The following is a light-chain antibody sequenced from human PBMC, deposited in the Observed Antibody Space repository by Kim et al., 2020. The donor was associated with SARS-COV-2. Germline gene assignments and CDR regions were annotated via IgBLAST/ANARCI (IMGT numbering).Light chain of an antibody. CDR1: QCVCSNC. Sequence: VLTQSPGTLSLSPGERATRSCRASQCVCSNCLAWYQQKPGQAPRLLIYSASTRATAIPYRFSGSGSGTDFTLSISRLEPEDSAVYYCQQYGIAPPYTFGKGTKLEI. J-gene: IGKJ2*01. V-gene: IGKV3-20*01. CDR3: QQYGIAPPYT. CDR2: SAS.